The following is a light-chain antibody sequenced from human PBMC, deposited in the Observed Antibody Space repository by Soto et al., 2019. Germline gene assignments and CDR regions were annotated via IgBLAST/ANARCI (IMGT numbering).Light chain of an antibody. J-gene: IGLJ2*01. Sequence: QSALTQPASVSGSPGQSITISCTGTSSDVGGYNYVSCYQQHPGKAPKLMIYDVSNRPSGVSNRFSGSKSGNTASLTISGLQAEDEADYYGSSYTSSSKVVFGGGTKLTVL. CDR2: DVS. V-gene: IGLV2-14*01. CDR3: SSYTSSSKVV. CDR1: SSDVGGYNY.